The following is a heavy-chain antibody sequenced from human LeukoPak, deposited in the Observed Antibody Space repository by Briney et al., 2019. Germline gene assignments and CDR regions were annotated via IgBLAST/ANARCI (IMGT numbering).Heavy chain of an antibody. V-gene: IGHV1-18*01. CDR2: ISAYNGNT. D-gene: IGHD6-19*01. CDR1: GYTFTSYG. J-gene: IGHJ3*02. Sequence: ASVKVSCKASGYTFTSYGISWVRQAPGQGLEWMGWISAYNGNTNYAQKLQGRVTMTTDTSTSTAYMELRSLRSDDTAVYYCAGDRDGYSSGWSAFDIWGQGTMVTVSS. CDR3: AGDRDGYSSGWSAFDI.